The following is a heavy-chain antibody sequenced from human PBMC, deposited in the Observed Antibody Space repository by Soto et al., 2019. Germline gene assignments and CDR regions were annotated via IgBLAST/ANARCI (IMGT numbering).Heavy chain of an antibody. CDR3: ARSSTVVTDY. Sequence: QVQLVQSGAEVKKPGASVKVSCKASGYTYTSYDINWVRQATGQGREWMGWMNPNSVNTGYAQKFQGRVTMTRNTSISTAYMELSSLRAEDTAVYYCARSSTVVTDYWGQGTLVTVSS. J-gene: IGHJ4*02. CDR1: GYTYTSYD. V-gene: IGHV1-8*01. CDR2: MNPNSVNT. D-gene: IGHD4-17*01.